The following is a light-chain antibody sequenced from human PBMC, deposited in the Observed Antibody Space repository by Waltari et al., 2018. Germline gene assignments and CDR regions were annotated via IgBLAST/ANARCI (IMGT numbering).Light chain of an antibody. Sequence: QSALTQPVSVSGSPGQSITIPCTGASSNIGDYNLVSWFQHHQGKVPTLVMYYVTKRPSGISALFSATQSGNTASMTRSTLQADDEADYYCCSYSTSGSWMFGGGTKVTVL. V-gene: IGLV2-23*02. CDR1: SSNIGDYNL. J-gene: IGLJ3*02. CDR3: CSYSTSGSWM. CDR2: YVT.